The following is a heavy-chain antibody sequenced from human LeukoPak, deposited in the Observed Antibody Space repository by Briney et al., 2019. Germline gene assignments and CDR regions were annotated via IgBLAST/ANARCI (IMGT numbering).Heavy chain of an antibody. J-gene: IGHJ4*02. CDR1: GGTFSSYA. Sequence: ASVKVSCKASGGTFSSYAISWVRQAPGQGLEWMGRIIPILGIANYAQKFQGRVTITADKSTSTAYMELSSLRSEDTAVYYCAKDSQTMVRGVIDYWGQGTLVTVSS. V-gene: IGHV1-69*04. CDR2: IIPILGIA. CDR3: AKDSQTMVRGVIDY. D-gene: IGHD3-10*01.